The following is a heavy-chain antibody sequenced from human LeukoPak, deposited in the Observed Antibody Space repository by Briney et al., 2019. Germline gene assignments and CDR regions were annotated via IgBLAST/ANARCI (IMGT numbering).Heavy chain of an antibody. CDR3: AREAGGSGSYFFDY. J-gene: IGHJ4*02. CDR2: ISYDGSNK. D-gene: IGHD3-10*01. V-gene: IGHV3-30*03. Sequence: GGSLRLSCAASGFTFSSYGMHWVRQAPGKGLEWVAVISYDGSNKYYADSVKGRFTISRDNSKNTLYPQMNSLRAEDTAVYYCAREAGGSGSYFFDYWGQGTLVTVSS. CDR1: GFTFSSYG.